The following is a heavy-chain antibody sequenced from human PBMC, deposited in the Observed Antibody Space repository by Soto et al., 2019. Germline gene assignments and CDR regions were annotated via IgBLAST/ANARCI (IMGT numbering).Heavy chain of an antibody. CDR3: ARSPFAGSDAFDI. J-gene: IGHJ3*02. Sequence: SVKVSCKASGYTFTFRYLHWVRQAPGQALEWMGWITPFKSDTNYAQRFQDRVTITRDRSVSTAYMELSNLRSDDTAMYYCARSPFAGSDAFDIWGQGTMVTVSS. D-gene: IGHD1-1*01. V-gene: IGHV1-45*02. CDR1: GYTFTFRY. CDR2: ITPFKSDT.